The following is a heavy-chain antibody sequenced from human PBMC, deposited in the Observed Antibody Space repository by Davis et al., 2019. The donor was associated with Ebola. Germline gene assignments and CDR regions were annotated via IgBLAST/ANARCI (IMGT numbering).Heavy chain of an antibody. V-gene: IGHV1-18*04. CDR1: GYTFTSYG. CDR2: ISAYNGNT. CDR3: ARDRSEPRGYGIDY. J-gene: IGHJ4*02. Sequence: ASVKVSCKASGYTFTSYGISWVRQAPGQGLEWMGWISAYNGNTNYAQKLQGRVTMTRDTSTSTVYMELSSLRSEDTAVYYCARDRSEPRGYGIDYWGQGTLVTVSS. D-gene: IGHD6-13*01.